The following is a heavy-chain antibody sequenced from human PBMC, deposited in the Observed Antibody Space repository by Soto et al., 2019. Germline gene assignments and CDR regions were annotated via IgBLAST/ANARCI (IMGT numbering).Heavy chain of an antibody. CDR3: ARENYFDY. CDR2: IKQDGSET. J-gene: IGHJ4*02. CDR1: GFTFRNFW. V-gene: IGHV3-7*01. Sequence: HLVESGGGLVQPGGSLRLSCAGSGFTFRNFWMGWVRQAPGKRLAWVANIKQDGSETSYADSVRGRFTVFRDNARNSLFLHMNRLRAEDTAVYYCARENYFDYWGQGALVTVSS.